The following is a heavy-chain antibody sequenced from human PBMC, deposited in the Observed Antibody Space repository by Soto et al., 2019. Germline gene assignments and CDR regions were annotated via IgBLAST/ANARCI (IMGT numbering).Heavy chain of an antibody. D-gene: IGHD1-26*01. CDR1: GGSISSGGYS. CDR2: IYHSGST. CDR3: ARGNYYASNFEN. Sequence: SETLSLTCAVSGGSISSGGYSWSWIRQPPGKGLEWIGYIYHSGSTYYNPSLKSRVTISVDRSKNQFSLTASSVTAADTAVYYCARGNYYASNFENWGQGTLVTVSS. V-gene: IGHV4-30-2*01. J-gene: IGHJ4*01.